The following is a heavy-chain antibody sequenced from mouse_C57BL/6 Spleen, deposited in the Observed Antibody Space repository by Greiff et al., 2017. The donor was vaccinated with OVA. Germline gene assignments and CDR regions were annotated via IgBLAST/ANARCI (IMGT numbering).Heavy chain of an antibody. Sequence: EVMLVESGGGLVKPGGSLKLSCAASGFTFSDYGMHWVRQAPEKGLEWVAYISSGSSTIYYADTVKGRFTLSRDNAKNTLFLQMTSLRSEDTDMYYCARHYYYSHYYAMDYWGQGTSVTVSS. D-gene: IGHD1-1*01. J-gene: IGHJ4*01. CDR3: ARHYYYSHYYAMDY. CDR2: ISSGSSTI. V-gene: IGHV5-17*01. CDR1: GFTFSDYG.